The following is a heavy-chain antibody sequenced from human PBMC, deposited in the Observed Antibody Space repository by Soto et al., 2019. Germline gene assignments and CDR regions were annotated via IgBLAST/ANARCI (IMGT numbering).Heavy chain of an antibody. CDR1: GFSFTNAW. CDR3: TSRTWGRGDL. D-gene: IGHD3-16*01. V-gene: IGHV3-15*01. CDR2: IKRKTEGAAT. Sequence: EGQLVESGGDLVKPGGSLRLSCAASGFSFTNAWLTWGRQAPGKGLEWVGRIKRKTEGAATEYAAPVQGRIIITRADSRNRVSLQLSSLRTADETVFFCTSRTWGRGDLWGQGTRVTVSS. J-gene: IGHJ4*02.